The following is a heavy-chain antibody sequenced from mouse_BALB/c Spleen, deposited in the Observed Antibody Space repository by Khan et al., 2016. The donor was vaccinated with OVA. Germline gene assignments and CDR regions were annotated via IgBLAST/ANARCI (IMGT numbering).Heavy chain of an antibody. V-gene: IGHV7-3*02. CDR3: RFTISRDKSQSILYLQMNSLRAEDSATYYCARVDYGYGFAY. J-gene: IGHJ3*01. CDR2: IRKKASGYTT. D-gene: IGHD1-2*01. Sequence: EVELVESGGGLVEPGGSLRLSCATSGFTFSDYYMSWVRQPPGKALDWLGFIRKKASGYTTDYIASVKGRFTISGVNYKGILYLQWNSLKAEYSAPVKGRFTISRDKSQSILYLQMNSLRAEDSATYYCARVDYGYGFAYWGQGTLVTVSA. CDR1: GFTFSDYY.